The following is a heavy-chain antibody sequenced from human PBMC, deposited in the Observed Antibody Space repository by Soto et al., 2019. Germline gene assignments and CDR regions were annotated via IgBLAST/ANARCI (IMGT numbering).Heavy chain of an antibody. D-gene: IGHD2-21*02. CDR3: AKPYPIVEVTAISYYFDY. CDR1: GFTFSSYA. CDR2: ISGSGGST. Sequence: GGSLRLSCAASGFTFSSYAMSWVRQAPGKGLEWVSAISGSGGSTYYADSVKGRFTISRDNSKNTLYLQMNSLRAEDTAVYYCAKPYPIVEVTAISYYFDYWGQGTLVTVSS. V-gene: IGHV3-23*01. J-gene: IGHJ4*02.